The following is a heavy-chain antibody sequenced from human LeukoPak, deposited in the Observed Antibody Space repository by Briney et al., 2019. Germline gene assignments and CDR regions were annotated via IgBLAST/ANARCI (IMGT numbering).Heavy chain of an antibody. Sequence: GGSLRLSCAASGFTLRTYWMTWVRQAPGKGLEWVANIKEDGSEKYYVDSVKGRFTITRDNAKNSLYLQMNSLRVEDTAVYYCARDLNYFDYWGRGTLVTVSS. CDR2: IKEDGSEK. V-gene: IGHV3-7*01. CDR1: GFTLRTYW. CDR3: ARDLNYFDY. J-gene: IGHJ4*02.